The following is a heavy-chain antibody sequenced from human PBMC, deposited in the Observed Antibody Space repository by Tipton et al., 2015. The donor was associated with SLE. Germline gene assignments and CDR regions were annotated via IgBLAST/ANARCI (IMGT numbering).Heavy chain of an antibody. V-gene: IGHV1-18*01. CDR1: GYTFTSYA. D-gene: IGHD1-1*01. J-gene: IGHJ3*02. Sequence: QLVQSGAEIKKPGASVKVSCEASGYTFTSYAISWVRQAPGQGLEWMGWINPYTGNTDYAQKVQGRVTMTTDTSRSTAYLDLRSLRPDDTAVYYCAERYDTFEILGQGTMVSVSS. CDR3: AERYDTFEI. CDR2: INPYTGNT.